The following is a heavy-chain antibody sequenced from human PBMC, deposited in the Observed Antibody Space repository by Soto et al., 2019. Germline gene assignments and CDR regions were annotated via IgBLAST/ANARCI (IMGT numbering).Heavy chain of an antibody. V-gene: IGHV3-23*01. Sequence: GRSLTPACAASGSTLRDYTMSWVRRAPGKGLEWVSSIDERGATTSNAESGRGRFTISRDDSKNTLYLQMNSLRDEETAVYFCAKSRIQGWTRGLYDHWGQGTQVTGSS. D-gene: IGHD6-19*01. CDR1: GSTLRDYT. CDR2: IDERGATT. CDR3: AKSRIQGWTRGLYDH. J-gene: IGHJ4*02.